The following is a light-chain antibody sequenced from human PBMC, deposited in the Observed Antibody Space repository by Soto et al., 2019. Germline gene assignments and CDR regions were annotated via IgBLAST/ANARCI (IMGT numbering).Light chain of an antibody. CDR3: QQANSFPRT. CDR2: SAS. Sequence: DIQMTQSPSSVSASVGDRVTITCRSSQAINLCLACYQQKLGKAPRLLIFSASNLQSGVPSRFSGSGSGTDFTLTINSLQPEDFATYYCQQANSFPRTFVQGTQVEI. J-gene: IGKJ1*01. V-gene: IGKV1-12*01. CDR1: QAINLC.